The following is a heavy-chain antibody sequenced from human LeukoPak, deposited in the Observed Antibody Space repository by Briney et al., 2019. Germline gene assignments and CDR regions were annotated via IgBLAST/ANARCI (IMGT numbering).Heavy chain of an antibody. D-gene: IGHD3-22*01. CDR3: ARVYDSSGYYWYYYYYYMDV. J-gene: IGHJ6*03. Sequence: ASVKVSCKASGYTFTSYGISWVRQAPGQGLEWMGWISAYNGNTNYAQKLQGRVTMTTDTSTSTAYMELRSLRSDDTAVYYCARVYDSSGYYWYYYYYYMDVWGKGTTVTVSS. CDR2: ISAYNGNT. V-gene: IGHV1-18*01. CDR1: GYTFTSYG.